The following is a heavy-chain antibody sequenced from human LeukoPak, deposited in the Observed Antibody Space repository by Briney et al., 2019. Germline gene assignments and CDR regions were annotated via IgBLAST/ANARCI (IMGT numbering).Heavy chain of an antibody. Sequence: RTSETLSLACTVSGYSISSGYYWDWTRQPPGKGLEWIGRIYTSGSTNYNPSLKSRVTISVDTSKNQFSLKLSSVTAADTAVYYCAGRVAGYLFWGQGTLVTVSS. D-gene: IGHD6-19*01. CDR1: GYSISSGYY. J-gene: IGHJ4*02. CDR2: IYTSGST. CDR3: AGRVAGYLF. V-gene: IGHV4-38-2*02.